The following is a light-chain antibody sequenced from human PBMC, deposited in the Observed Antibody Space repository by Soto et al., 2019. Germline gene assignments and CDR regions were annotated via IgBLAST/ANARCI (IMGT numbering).Light chain of an antibody. J-gene: IGKJ5*01. CDR3: QQYGSSLIT. CDR1: QSVSSSY. Sequence: EVVLTQSPGTLSLFPGARATLSCRASQSVSSSYLAWYQQKPGQAPRLLIYGASSRATGIPDRFSGSGSGTDFTLTISRLEPEDFAMYYCQQYGSSLITFGQGT. V-gene: IGKV3-20*01. CDR2: GAS.